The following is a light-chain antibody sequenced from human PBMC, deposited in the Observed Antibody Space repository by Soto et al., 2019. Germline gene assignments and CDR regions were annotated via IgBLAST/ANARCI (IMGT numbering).Light chain of an antibody. CDR1: QGISTY. V-gene: IGKV1-9*01. Sequence: DIPLTQSPSFLSASVGDRVTITCRASQGISTYLAWYQQKPGQAPKLLIYAASTLQSGVPSRFSGSGSGTEFTLTISSLQPEDFATYYCQQLNSYPLTFGPGTKVDI. CDR3: QQLNSYPLT. CDR2: AAS. J-gene: IGKJ3*01.